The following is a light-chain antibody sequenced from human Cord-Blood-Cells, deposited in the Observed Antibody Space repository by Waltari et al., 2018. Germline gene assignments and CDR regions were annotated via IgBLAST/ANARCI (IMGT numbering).Light chain of an antibody. V-gene: IGKV1-9*01. CDR1: QGISSY. J-gene: IGKJ4*01. Sequence: DIQLTQSPSFLSASVGDRVSITRRASQGISSYLAWYPKKPGKAPKLLIYAASTLQSGVPSRFSGSGSGTEFTLTISSLQPEDFATYYCQQLNSYPLTFGGGTKVEIK. CDR3: QQLNSYPLT. CDR2: AAS.